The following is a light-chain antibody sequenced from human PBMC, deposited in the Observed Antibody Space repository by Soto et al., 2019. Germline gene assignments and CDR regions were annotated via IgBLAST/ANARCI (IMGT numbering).Light chain of an antibody. CDR3: RAYTSSLALYV. CDR1: SSDGGTYNY. CDR2: EVS. V-gene: IGLV2-14*01. J-gene: IGLJ1*01. Sequence: QSVLTQPASVSGSPGQSITISCTGTSSDGGTYNYISWYQQHPGKAPKLMIYEVSNRPSGIFTRFSGSKSGNTSSLTISGLQAEDGADYSCRAYTSSLALYVFGSGTKVTAL.